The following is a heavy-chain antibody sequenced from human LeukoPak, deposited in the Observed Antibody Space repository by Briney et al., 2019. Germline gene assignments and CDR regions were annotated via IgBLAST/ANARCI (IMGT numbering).Heavy chain of an antibody. CDR2: INPSGGST. Sequence: ASVKVSCKASGYTFTSYYMHWVRQAPGQGLEWMGIINPSGGSTSYAQKFQGRVTMTRDTSTSTVYMELSSLRSEDTAVYYCARVRRQSGHGQEHFDYWGQGTLVTVSS. V-gene: IGHV1-46*01. D-gene: IGHD6-25*01. J-gene: IGHJ4*02. CDR3: ARVRRQSGHGQEHFDY. CDR1: GYTFTSYY.